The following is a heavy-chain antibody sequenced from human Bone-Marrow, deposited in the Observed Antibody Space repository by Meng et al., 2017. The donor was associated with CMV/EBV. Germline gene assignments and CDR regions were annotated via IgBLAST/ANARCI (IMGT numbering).Heavy chain of an antibody. V-gene: IGHV4-59*12. CDR3: ARGAGLDC. CDR2: IYYSGST. J-gene: IGHJ4*02. Sequence: GSLRLSCTVSGGSISSYYWSWIRQPPGKGLEWIGYIYYSGSTNYNPSLKSRVTISVDTSKNQFSLKLSSVTAADTAVYYCARGAGLDCWGQGTLVTVSS. CDR1: GGSISSYY.